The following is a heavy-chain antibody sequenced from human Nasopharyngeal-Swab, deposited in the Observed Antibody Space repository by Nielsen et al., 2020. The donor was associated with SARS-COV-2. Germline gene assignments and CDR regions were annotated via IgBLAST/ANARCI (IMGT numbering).Heavy chain of an antibody. V-gene: IGHV3-23*01. CDR3: ARFPRYDLYSFQSEYFQN. CDR2: ISGGGGST. Sequence: GGSLRLSCAASGFTFRSYAMGWVRQAPGKGLEWVSGISGGGGSTYYADSVKGRFTISRDNYNFKNTVDLQMNSLRAEDTAVYYCARFPRYDLYSFQSEYFQNWGQGTLVTVSS. D-gene: IGHD3-3*01. J-gene: IGHJ1*01. CDR1: GFTFRSYA.